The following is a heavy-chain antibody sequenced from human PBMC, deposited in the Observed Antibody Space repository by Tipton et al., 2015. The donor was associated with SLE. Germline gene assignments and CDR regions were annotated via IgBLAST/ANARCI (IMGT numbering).Heavy chain of an antibody. J-gene: IGHJ5*02. V-gene: IGHV1-46*01. CDR1: GYSFTSFY. D-gene: IGHD2-8*01. CDR3: AREYCTNGVCSGGWFDP. Sequence: QSGAEVKKPGASVKVSCKTSGYSFTSFYMHWVRQAPGQGLEWMGGIIPIFGTANYAQKFQGRVTMTTDTSTSTAYMELSSLRSEDTAVYYCAREYCTNGVCSGGWFDPWGQGTLVTVSS. CDR2: IIPIFGTA.